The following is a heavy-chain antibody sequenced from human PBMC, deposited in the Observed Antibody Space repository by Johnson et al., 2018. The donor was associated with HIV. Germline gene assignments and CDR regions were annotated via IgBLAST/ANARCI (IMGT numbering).Heavy chain of an antibody. CDR3: TTARATYDAFDI. J-gene: IGHJ3*02. V-gene: IGHV3-15*01. Sequence: VQLVESGGGLVKPGGSLRLSCAASGFTFSNAWMSWVRQAPGKGLEWVGRIKSKTDGRTTDYAAPVKGRFTISRDDSKNTLYLQMNSLKTQDTAVYYCTTARATYDAFDIWGQGTMVTVSS. D-gene: IGHD1-26*01. CDR2: IKSKTDGRTT. CDR1: GFTFSNAW.